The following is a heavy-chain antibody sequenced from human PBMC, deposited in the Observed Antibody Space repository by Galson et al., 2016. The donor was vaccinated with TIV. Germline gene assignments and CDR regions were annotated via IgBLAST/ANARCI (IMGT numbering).Heavy chain of an antibody. CDR1: GLSVNNDW. CDR2: IDTDGTTT. CDR3: VRDRLGWH. V-gene: IGHV3-74*01. J-gene: IGHJ1*01. D-gene: IGHD3-16*01. Sequence: SLRLSCAASGLSVNNDWMHWVRQSPEKGLVWVARIDTDGTTTYYADSVKGRFSISRDNAKNTVYLQMNNLIADDTAVYYCVRDRLGWHWGQGTLVTGSS.